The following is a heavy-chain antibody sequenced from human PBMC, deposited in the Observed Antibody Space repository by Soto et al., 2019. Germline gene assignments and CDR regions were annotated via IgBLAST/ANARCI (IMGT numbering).Heavy chain of an antibody. CDR1: GGSINSPNW. Sequence: QVQLQESGPGLVKSSGTLSLTCAVSGGSINSPNWWNWVRQPPGKGLEWIGEIHHSGSSNYNPSLKSRLTLSVDKSKNELSLKLNSVTAADTAVYYCGRAYSSGSPIDSWGQGTLVTVSS. J-gene: IGHJ4*02. CDR2: IHHSGSS. D-gene: IGHD6-19*01. V-gene: IGHV4-4*02. CDR3: GRAYSSGSPIDS.